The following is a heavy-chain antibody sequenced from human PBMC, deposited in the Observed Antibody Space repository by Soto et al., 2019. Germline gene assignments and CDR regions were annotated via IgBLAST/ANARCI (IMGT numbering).Heavy chain of an antibody. CDR2: VSAYNGNP. V-gene: IGHV1-18*01. Sequence: QVQLVQSGAEVKKPGASVKVSCKASGYTFTSYSISWVRQAPGKGLEWMGWVSAYNGNPKYAQKFQGRVTMTTDTSTNTAYMDLRSLTSDDTAVYYCARVYPSMVRGVTFGKYYYYGMDVWGQGTTVTVSS. D-gene: IGHD3-10*01. CDR3: ARVYPSMVRGVTFGKYYYYGMDV. J-gene: IGHJ6*02. CDR1: GYTFTSYS.